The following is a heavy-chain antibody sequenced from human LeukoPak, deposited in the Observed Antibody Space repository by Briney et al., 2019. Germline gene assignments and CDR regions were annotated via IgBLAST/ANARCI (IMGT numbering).Heavy chain of an antibody. J-gene: IGHJ3*02. V-gene: IGHV1-69*04. Sequence: SVKVSCKASGGTFSSYAISWVRQAPGQGLEWMGRIIPILGIANYAQKFQGRVTITADKSTSTAYMELSSLRSEDTAVYYCARPYCSSTSCDAFDIWGQGTMVTVSS. D-gene: IGHD2-2*01. CDR2: IIPILGIA. CDR1: GGTFSSYA. CDR3: ARPYCSSTSCDAFDI.